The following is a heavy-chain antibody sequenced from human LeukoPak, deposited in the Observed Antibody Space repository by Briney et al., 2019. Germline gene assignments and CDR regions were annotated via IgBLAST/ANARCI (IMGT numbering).Heavy chain of an antibody. CDR3: ARGRSSGWYGGDY. CDR1: GGSFSGYY. V-gene: IGHV4-34*01. D-gene: IGHD6-19*01. J-gene: IGHJ4*02. Sequence: SETLSLTCAVHGGSFSGYYWSWIRQPPGKGLEWIGEINHSGSTNYNPFLKSRVTISVDMSKNQFSLKLSSVTAADTAVYYCARGRSSGWYGGDYWGQGTLVTVSS. CDR2: INHSGST.